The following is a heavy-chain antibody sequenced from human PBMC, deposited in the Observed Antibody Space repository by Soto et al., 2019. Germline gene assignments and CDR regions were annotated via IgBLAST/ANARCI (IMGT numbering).Heavy chain of an antibody. CDR3: AKDSTAYSSSYDFDY. J-gene: IGHJ4*02. V-gene: IGHV3-23*01. CDR2: ISGSGGST. D-gene: IGHD6-6*01. CDR1: GFTFSSYA. Sequence: EVQLLESGGGLVQPGGSLRLSCAASGFTFSSYAMSWVRQAPGKGLEWVSGISGSGGSTYYADSVKGRFTISRDNSKNTLYLQMNSLGAEDTAVYYCAKDSTAYSSSYDFDYWGQGTLVTVSS.